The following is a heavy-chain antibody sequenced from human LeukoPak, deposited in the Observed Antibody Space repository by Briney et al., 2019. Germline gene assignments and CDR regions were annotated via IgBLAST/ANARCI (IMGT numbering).Heavy chain of an antibody. CDR3: ASTLGYCSSTSCYGVGYYYYYMDV. CDR1: GGTSNSHA. D-gene: IGHD2-2*01. CDR2: IIPIFGTA. J-gene: IGHJ6*03. V-gene: IGHV1-69*05. Sequence: SVKVSCKASGGTSNSHAISWVRQAPGQGLEWMGGIIPIFGTANYAQKFQGRVTITTDESTSTAYMELSSLRSEDTAVYYCASTLGYCSSTSCYGVGYYYYYMDVWGKGTTVTVSS.